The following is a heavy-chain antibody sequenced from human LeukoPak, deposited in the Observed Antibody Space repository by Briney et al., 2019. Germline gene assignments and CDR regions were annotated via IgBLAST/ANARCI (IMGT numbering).Heavy chain of an antibody. Sequence: GASVKVSCKASGGTFSSYAISWVRQAPGQGLEWMGGIIPILGTANYAQKFQGRVTITADESTSTAYMELSSLRSEDTAVYYCARGPYYDFWSGPTRYVFPLDYWGQGTLVTVSS. CDR1: GGTFSSYA. V-gene: IGHV1-69*01. CDR2: IIPILGTA. J-gene: IGHJ4*02. CDR3: ARGPYYDFWSGPTRYVFPLDY. D-gene: IGHD3-3*01.